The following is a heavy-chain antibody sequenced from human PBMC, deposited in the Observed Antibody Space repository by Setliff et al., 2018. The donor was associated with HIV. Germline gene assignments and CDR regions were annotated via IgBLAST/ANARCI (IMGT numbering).Heavy chain of an antibody. CDR3: ARSTVGAGASFP. Sequence: KTSETRSLTCTVSGDSINTHYWSWIRQPPGKGLEWIGCISHSGNTNFNPSLNSRVTISLDTSKNQFSLRLTSLTAADTAIYYCARSTVGAGASFPWGRGILVTVSS. V-gene: IGHV4-59*11. D-gene: IGHD1-26*01. CDR2: ISHSGNT. CDR1: GDSINTHY. J-gene: IGHJ5*02.